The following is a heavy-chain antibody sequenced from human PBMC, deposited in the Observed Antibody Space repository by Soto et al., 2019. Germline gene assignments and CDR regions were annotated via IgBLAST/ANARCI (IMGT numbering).Heavy chain of an antibody. CDR1: GFTFSSYD. Sequence: LRLSCAASGFTFSSYDMHWVRQAPGKGLEWVAVISYDGSNKYYADSVKGRFTISRDNSKNTLYLQMNSLRAEDTAVYYCAKDSGPGWGQGTLVTVSS. V-gene: IGHV3-30*18. CDR2: ISYDGSNK. J-gene: IGHJ4*02. CDR3: AKDSGPG. D-gene: IGHD5-12*01.